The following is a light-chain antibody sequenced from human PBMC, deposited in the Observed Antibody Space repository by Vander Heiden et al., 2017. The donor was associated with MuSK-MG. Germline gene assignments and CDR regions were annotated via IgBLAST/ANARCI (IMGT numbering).Light chain of an antibody. V-gene: IGLV2-14*01. J-gene: IGLJ2*01. CDR1: SSDVGGYNY. CDR3: SSYTSSSRV. CDR2: EVS. Sequence: QSALTQPASVSGSPGQSITISCTGTSSDVGGYNYVSWYKHHPGKAPKLMIYEVSNRPSGVSNRFSGSKSGNTASLTISGLQAEEEADYYCSSYTSSSRVFGGGTKLTVL.